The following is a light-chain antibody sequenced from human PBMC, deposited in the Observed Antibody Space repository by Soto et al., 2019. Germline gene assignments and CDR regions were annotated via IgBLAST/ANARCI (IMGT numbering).Light chain of an antibody. Sequence: DIQMTQSPSTLSASVGDRVTITCRASQGISSYLAWYQQKPGKAPKLLIYAASTLQSGVPSRFSGSGSGTDFTLTISSLQPEDFATYYCQQLNSYPPSITFGQGTRLEIK. J-gene: IGKJ5*01. CDR3: QQLNSYPPSIT. CDR1: QGISSY. CDR2: AAS. V-gene: IGKV1-9*01.